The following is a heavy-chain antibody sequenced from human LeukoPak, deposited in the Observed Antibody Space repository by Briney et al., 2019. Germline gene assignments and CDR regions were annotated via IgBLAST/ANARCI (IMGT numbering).Heavy chain of an antibody. V-gene: IGHV3-30*04. CDR2: ISYDGSNK. CDR1: GFTFSTYA. CDR3: ARDRVGGYYYMDV. J-gene: IGHJ6*03. Sequence: PGGSLRLSCAASGFTFSTYAMHWVRQAPGKGLEWVAVISYDGSNKYYADSVKGRFTISRDNSKNTLYLQMNSLRAEDTAVYYCARDRVGGYYYMDVWGKGTTVTVSS. D-gene: IGHD3-10*01.